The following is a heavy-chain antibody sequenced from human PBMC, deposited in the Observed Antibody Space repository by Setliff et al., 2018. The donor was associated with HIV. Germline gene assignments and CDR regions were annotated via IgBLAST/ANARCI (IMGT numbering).Heavy chain of an antibody. CDR1: GYTFTDYY. V-gene: IGHV1-2*02. CDR2: INPNSGGT. J-gene: IGHJ5*02. Sequence: VASVKVSCKASGYTFTDYYMHWVRQAPGQGLEWMGWINPNSGGTNYAQKFQGRVTMTRDTSISTAYMELSSLRSDDTAVYYCARCMTMTGNWFDPWGQGTLVTVSS. CDR3: ARCMTMTGNWFDP. D-gene: IGHD3-22*01.